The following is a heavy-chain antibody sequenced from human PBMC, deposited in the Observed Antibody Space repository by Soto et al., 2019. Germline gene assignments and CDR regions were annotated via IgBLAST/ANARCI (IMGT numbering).Heavy chain of an antibody. V-gene: IGHV4-28*01. Sequence: SETLSLTCVVSDYSISYDNWWGWIRQPPGKGLEWIGYIYYRGTTYYNPSLKSRVTMSVDTSKNQFSLKLSSVTAVDTAVYFCARNFGSGRYYFDYWGQGTLVT. D-gene: IGHD6-19*01. CDR3: ARNFGSGRYYFDY. J-gene: IGHJ4*02. CDR1: DYSISYDNW. CDR2: IYYRGTT.